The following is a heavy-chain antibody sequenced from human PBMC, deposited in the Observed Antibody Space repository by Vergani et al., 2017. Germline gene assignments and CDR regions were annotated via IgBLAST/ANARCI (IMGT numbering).Heavy chain of an antibody. CDR3: ATPHWAPGSQHDAFDI. CDR2: ISYDGSNQ. CDR1: GFTFSSYG. Sequence: QVQLVESGGGVVQPGRSLRLSCAASGFTFSSYGMHWVRQAPGKGLEWVAVISYDGSNQYYADSVKGRFTISRDNSKNTLYLQMNSLRAEDTAVYYCATPHWAPGSQHDAFDIWGQGTMVTVSS. V-gene: IGHV3-30*03. J-gene: IGHJ3*02. D-gene: IGHD1-26*01.